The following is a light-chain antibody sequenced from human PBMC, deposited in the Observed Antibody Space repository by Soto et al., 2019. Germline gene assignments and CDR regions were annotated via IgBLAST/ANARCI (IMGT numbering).Light chain of an antibody. CDR1: QTITRTF. CDR2: ATS. V-gene: IGKV3-20*01. J-gene: IGKJ2*01. Sequence: EIVLTQSPGTLSLSPGDTATLSCRASQTITRTFLTWYQQKPGQAPRLLIYATSSPATGIPDRFSGSGSGTDFTLTISRLEPEDSAVYYCQQSDSPYSFAQGTKLEI. CDR3: QQSDSPYS.